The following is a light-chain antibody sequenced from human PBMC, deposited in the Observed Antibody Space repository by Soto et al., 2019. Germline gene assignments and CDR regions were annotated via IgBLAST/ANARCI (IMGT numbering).Light chain of an antibody. Sequence: DFVMSQSPLSLPVTLGEPASISCRSGQSLQHRNGYNYLSWYLQKPGQSPQLLIYLGSLRASGVPDRFRGSGSGTDFTLKISRVEAKDVGVYYCMQALQTPITFGQGTRLEIE. CDR3: MQALQTPIT. V-gene: IGKV2-28*01. J-gene: IGKJ5*01. CDR1: QSLQHRNGYNY. CDR2: LGS.